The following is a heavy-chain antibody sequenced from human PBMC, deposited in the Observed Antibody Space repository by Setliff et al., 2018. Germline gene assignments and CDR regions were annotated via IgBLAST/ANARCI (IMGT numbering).Heavy chain of an antibody. CDR1: GGPLNSYS. V-gene: IGHV1-69*02. J-gene: IGHJ4*02. CDR3: ARHPPPPNYFDIGALDS. Sequence: SVKVSCKASGGPLNSYSFSWVRQAPGQGLEWMGRIIPVLDITRYSKKFQGRVTITADKSTGIIYMELTSLRSDETAVYYCARHPPPPNYFDIGALDSWGQGTLVTVSS. CDR2: IIPVLDIT. D-gene: IGHD3-22*01.